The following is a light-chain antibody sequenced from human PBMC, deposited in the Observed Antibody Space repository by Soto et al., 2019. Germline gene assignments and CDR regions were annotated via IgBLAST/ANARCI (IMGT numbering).Light chain of an antibody. CDR2: GAS. J-gene: IGKJ2*01. V-gene: IGKV3D-20*02. Sequence: EIVLTQSPGTLSLSPGERATLSCRASQSVSSSYLAWYQQKPGQAPRLLIYGASSRATGIPDRFSGSGSGTDFTLTISRLDPEDFAVYYCQHRSNWPRFTFGQGTNLEI. CDR1: QSVSSSY. CDR3: QHRSNWPRFT.